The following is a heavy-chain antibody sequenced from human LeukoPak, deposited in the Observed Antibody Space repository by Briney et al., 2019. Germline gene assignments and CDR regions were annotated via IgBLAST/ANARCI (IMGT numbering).Heavy chain of an antibody. CDR3: ARGPELERFDY. V-gene: IGHV1-69*05. CDR1: GGTFNTYT. CDR2: IIPIFGTA. D-gene: IGHD1-1*01. J-gene: IGHJ4*02. Sequence: ASVKVSCKASGGTFNTYTITWVRQAPGQGLEWTGGIIPIFGTANYAQKFQGRVTITTDESTSTAYMELSSLRSDDTAVYYCARGPELERFDYWGQGTLVTVSS.